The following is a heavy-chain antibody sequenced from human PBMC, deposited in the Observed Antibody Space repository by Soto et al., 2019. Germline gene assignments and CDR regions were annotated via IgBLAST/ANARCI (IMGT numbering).Heavy chain of an antibody. V-gene: IGHV3-9*01. CDR1: GFTFDDYA. Sequence: GGSLRLSCAASGFTFDDYAMHWVRQAPGKGLEWVSGISWNSGSIGYADSVKGRFTISRDNAKNSLYLQMNSLRAEDTALYYCAMQRISVPAAKRAFDIWGQGTMVTVSS. CDR3: AMQRISVPAAKRAFDI. D-gene: IGHD2-2*01. J-gene: IGHJ3*02. CDR2: ISWNSGSI.